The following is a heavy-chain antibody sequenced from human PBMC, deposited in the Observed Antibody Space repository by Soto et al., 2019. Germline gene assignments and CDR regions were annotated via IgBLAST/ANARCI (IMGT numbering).Heavy chain of an antibody. CDR1: QFTFSSYA. CDR2: ISGSGGST. Sequence: GGSLRLSCAASQFTFSSYAMSWVRQAPGKGLEWVSAISGSGGSTYYADSVKGRFTISRDNSKNTLYLQMNSLRAEDTAVYYCAKGMSSTSCYHFDYWGQGTMVTVYS. J-gene: IGHJ4*02. CDR3: AKGMSSTSCYHFDY. D-gene: IGHD2-2*01. V-gene: IGHV3-23*01.